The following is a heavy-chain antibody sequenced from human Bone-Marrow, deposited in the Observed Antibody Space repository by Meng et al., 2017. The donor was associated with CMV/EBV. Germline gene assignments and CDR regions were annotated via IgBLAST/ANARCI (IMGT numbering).Heavy chain of an antibody. CDR2: INPSGGST. D-gene: IGHD5-12*01. Sequence: ASVKVSCKASGYTFTSYYMHWVRQAPGQGLEWMGIINPSGGSTSYAQKFQGRVTMTRDTSTSTVYMELSSLRSEDTAVYYCARDAWPSDIVATLIDDGGQGTLVTVSS. J-gene: IGHJ4*02. CDR1: GYTFTSYY. V-gene: IGHV1-46*01. CDR3: ARDAWPSDIVATLIDD.